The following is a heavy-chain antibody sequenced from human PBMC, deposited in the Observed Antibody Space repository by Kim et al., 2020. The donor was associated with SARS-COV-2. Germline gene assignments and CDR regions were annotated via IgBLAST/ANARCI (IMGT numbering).Heavy chain of an antibody. V-gene: IGHV3-30*18. CDR3: AKDLHVTWGGGPYYYYGMDV. D-gene: IGHD3-10*01. CDR2: ISYDGSNK. J-gene: IGHJ6*02. CDR1: GFTFSSYG. Sequence: GGSLRLSCAASGFTFSSYGMHWVRQAPGKGLEWVAVISYDGSNKYYADSVKGRFTISRDNSKNTLYLQMNSLRAEDTAVYYCAKDLHVTWGGGPYYYYGMDVWVQGTTVTVSS.